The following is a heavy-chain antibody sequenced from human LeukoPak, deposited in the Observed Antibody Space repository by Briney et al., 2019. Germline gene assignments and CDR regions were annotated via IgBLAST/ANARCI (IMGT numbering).Heavy chain of an antibody. CDR2: IKSKTDGGTT. CDR3: TTRDDSSGYGYYYYYYYMDV. D-gene: IGHD3-22*01. CDR1: GFTFSNAW. Sequence: GGSLRLSCAASGFTFSNAWMSWVRQAPGKGLEWVGRIKSKTDGGTTDYAAPVKGRFTISRDDSKHTLYLQMNSLKTEDTAVYYCTTRDDSSGYGYYYYYYYMDVWGKGTTVTVSS. V-gene: IGHV3-15*01. J-gene: IGHJ6*03.